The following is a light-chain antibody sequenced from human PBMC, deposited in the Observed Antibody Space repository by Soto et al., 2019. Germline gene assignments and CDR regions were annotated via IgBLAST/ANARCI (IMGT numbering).Light chain of an antibody. CDR1: SSDIGSYKL. CDR2: EGT. J-gene: IGLJ2*01. CDR3: GSYAGTYTVL. Sequence: QSALTQPASVSGSPGQSITISCTGTSSDIGSYKLVSWYQQHPGKAPKLMIYEGTKRPSGVSSRFSGSKSGNTASLTISGLQTEDEADYYCGSYAGTYTVLFGGGTKLTVL. V-gene: IGLV2-23*01.